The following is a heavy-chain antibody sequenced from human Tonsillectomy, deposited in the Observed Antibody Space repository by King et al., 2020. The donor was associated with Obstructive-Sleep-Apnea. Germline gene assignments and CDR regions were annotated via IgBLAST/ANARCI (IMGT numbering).Heavy chain of an antibody. CDR2: ISSSTSYI. CDR3: AWGFDYRGNRFDY. D-gene: IGHD4-23*01. Sequence: VQLVESGGGLVKPGGSLRLSCAASGFTFSSYSMNWVRQAPGKGLEWVSSISSSTSYIYHADSVKGRFTISRDNAKNALYLQMNSLRAEDTAVYYCAWGFDYRGNRFDYWGQGTLVTVSS. V-gene: IGHV3-21*01. J-gene: IGHJ4*02. CDR1: GFTFSSYS.